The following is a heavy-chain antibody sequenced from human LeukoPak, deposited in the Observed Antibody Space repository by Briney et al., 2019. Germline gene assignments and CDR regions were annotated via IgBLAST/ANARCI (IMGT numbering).Heavy chain of an antibody. CDR2: ISGSGGST. Sequence: GPLRLSCAASGFTFSSYAMSWVRQAPGKGLEWVSAISGSGGSTYYADSVKGRFTISRDNSKNTLYLQMNSLRAEDTAVYYCAKGLYSSGWSDFEYWGQGTLVTVSS. CDR1: GFTFSSYA. CDR3: AKGLYSSGWSDFEY. D-gene: IGHD6-19*01. J-gene: IGHJ4*02. V-gene: IGHV3-23*01.